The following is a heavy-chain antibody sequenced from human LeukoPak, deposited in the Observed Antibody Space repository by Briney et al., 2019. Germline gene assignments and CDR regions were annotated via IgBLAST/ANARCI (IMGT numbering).Heavy chain of an antibody. D-gene: IGHD3-16*01. CDR3: ARGGSGRYGYYYYGMDV. J-gene: IGHJ6*02. CDR2: IYSSVST. CDR1: GGSISSNAYY. Sequence: SETLSLTCTVSGGSISSNAYYWAWIRQPPGKGLEWIGSIYSSVSTYYNPSLKSRVNISVDTSKNQFSLKLNSVTAADTAVYYCARGGSGRYGYYYYGMDVWDQGTTVTVSS. V-gene: IGHV4-39*07.